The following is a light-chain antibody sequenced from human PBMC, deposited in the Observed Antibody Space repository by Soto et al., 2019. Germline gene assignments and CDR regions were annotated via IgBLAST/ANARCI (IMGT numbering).Light chain of an antibody. CDR1: GKIKTN. CDR3: QQYDKWRT. V-gene: IGKV3-15*01. J-gene: IGKJ1*01. Sequence: TLLTQSPVTLSVSPGKKPPFSGRPVGKIKTNLAWYQQKPGQAPRLLIYGVSTRATGVPARFSGSGSGTEFTLTISSLQSEDFAVYYCQQYDKWRTFGQGTKVEVK. CDR2: GVS.